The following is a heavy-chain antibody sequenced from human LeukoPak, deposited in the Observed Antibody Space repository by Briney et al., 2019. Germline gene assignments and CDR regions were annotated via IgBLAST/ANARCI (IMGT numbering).Heavy chain of an antibody. CDR2: IYYSGST. D-gene: IGHD5-12*01. Sequence: PSETLSLTCTVSGGSISSYYWSWIRQPPGKGLEWIGNIYYSGSTNYNPSLKSRVTISVDTSKNQFSLKLSSVTAADTAVYYCASSGYPDWFDPWGQGTLVTVSS. CDR3: ASSGYPDWFDP. J-gene: IGHJ5*02. V-gene: IGHV4-59*08. CDR1: GGSISSYY.